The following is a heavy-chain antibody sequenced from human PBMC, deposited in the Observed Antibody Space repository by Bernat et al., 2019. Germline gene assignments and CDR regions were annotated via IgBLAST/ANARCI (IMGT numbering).Heavy chain of an antibody. D-gene: IGHD6-6*01. V-gene: IGHV4-34*01. CDR2: INHSGST. J-gene: IGHJ4*02. CDR1: GGSFSGYY. Sequence: QVLLQQWGAGLLKPSETLSLTCAVYGGSFSGYYWSWIRQPPGKGLEWIGEINHSGSTNYNPSLKSRVTISVDTSKNQFSLKLSSVTAADTAVYYCARGVPPPYSSSLFAYWGQGTLVTVSS. CDR3: ARGVPPPYSSSLFAY.